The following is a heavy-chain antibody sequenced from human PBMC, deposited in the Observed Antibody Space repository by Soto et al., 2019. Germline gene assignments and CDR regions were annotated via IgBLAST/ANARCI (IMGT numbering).Heavy chain of an antibody. J-gene: IGHJ6*02. D-gene: IGHD5-12*01. CDR2: INAGNGNT. CDR1: GYTFTSYA. CDR3: ARVVRGYDQNYYGMDV. V-gene: IGHV1-3*01. Sequence: GASVKVSCKASGYTFTSYAMHWVRQAPGQRLEWMGWINAGNGNTKYSQKFQGRVTITRDTSASTAYMELSSLRSEDTAVYYCARVVRGYDQNYYGMDVWGQGTTVTVS.